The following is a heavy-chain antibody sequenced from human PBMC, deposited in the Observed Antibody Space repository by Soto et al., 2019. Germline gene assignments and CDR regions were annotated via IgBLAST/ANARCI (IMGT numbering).Heavy chain of an antibody. CDR3: ARERGSGWYLNWFHP. Sequence: QVQLQQWGAGLLKPSETLSLTCAVYGGSFSGYYWSWIRQPPGKGLEWIGEINHSGSTNYNPSLKSRVTISVDTSKNQFSLKLSSVTAADTAVYYCARERGSGWYLNWFHPWGQGTLVTVSS. V-gene: IGHV4-34*01. D-gene: IGHD6-19*01. CDR2: INHSGST. CDR1: GGSFSGYY. J-gene: IGHJ5*02.